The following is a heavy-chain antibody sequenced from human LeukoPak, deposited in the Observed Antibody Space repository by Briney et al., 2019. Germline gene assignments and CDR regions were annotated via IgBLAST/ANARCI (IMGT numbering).Heavy chain of an antibody. D-gene: IGHD3-22*01. CDR2: INPNSGGT. V-gene: IGHV1-2*02. CDR1: GYTFTGHY. J-gene: IGHJ4*02. CDR3: ARASYDSSGYYYVSRPYFDY. Sequence: ASVKVSCKASGYTFTGHYMHWVRQAPGQGLEWMGWINPNSGGTNYAQKFQGRVTMTRDTSISTAYMELSRLRSDDTAVYYCARASYDSSGYYYVSRPYFDYWGQGTLVTVSS.